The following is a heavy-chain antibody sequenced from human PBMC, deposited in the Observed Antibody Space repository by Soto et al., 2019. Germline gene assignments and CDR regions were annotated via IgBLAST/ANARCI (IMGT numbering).Heavy chain of an antibody. J-gene: IGHJ5*02. CDR2: IYYSGST. CDR1: GGSISSYY. D-gene: IGHD1-20*01. CDR3: ARDGATEGIT. V-gene: IGHV4-59*01. Sequence: QVQLQESGPGLVKPSETLSLTCTVSGGSISSYYLSWIRQPPGKGLEWIGYIYYSGSTNDNPSLKSRVTITVDTSKNQFALKLSSGTAADTAVYYCARDGATEGITWGQGTLVTVSS.